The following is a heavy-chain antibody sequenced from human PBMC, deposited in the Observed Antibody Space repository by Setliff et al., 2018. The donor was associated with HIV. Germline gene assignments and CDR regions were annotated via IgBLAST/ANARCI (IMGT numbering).Heavy chain of an antibody. CDR2: LWRDEVGE. Sequence: GGSLRLSCTVVGFSIENFDMHWVRQAPGKGLEWVSLLWRDEVGEYYADSVKGRFSISRDRSRDTVSLQMSSLRVEDTAMYYCGNKGGQVWGPGTQVTVSS. J-gene: IGHJ1*01. CDR1: GFSIENFD. V-gene: IGHV3-33*08. D-gene: IGHD3-16*01. CDR3: GNKGGQV.